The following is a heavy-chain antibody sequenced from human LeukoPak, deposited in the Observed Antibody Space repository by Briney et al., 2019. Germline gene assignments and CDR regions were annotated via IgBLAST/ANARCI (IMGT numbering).Heavy chain of an antibody. J-gene: IGHJ5*02. CDR2: IWYDGSNK. Sequence: GGPLRLSCAVSGFTFSSYGMHWVRQAPGKGLEWVAVIWYDGSNKYYADSVKGRFTISRDNSKNTLYLQMNSLRAEDTAVYYCARDPQEELRAAAGTSGIGWFDPWGQGTLVTVSS. D-gene: IGHD6-13*01. CDR3: ARDPQEELRAAAGTSGIGWFDP. CDR1: GFTFSSYG. V-gene: IGHV3-33*01.